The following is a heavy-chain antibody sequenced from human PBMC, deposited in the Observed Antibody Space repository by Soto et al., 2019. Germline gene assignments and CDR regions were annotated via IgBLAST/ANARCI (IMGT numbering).Heavy chain of an antibody. CDR1: GGSISSVSYY. CDR2: IYYTGST. D-gene: IGHD3-16*02. J-gene: IGHJ5*02. V-gene: IGHV4-39*01. Sequence: PSETLSLTCTVSGGSISSVSYYWGWIRQPPGKGLEWIGSIYYTGSTYYNPSLKSRITISADTSNNQFSLKLSSVTAADTSVYYCARVTPRYDYVWGTYPREKNWFDPWGQGTLVTVS. CDR3: ARVTPRYDYVWGTYPREKNWFDP.